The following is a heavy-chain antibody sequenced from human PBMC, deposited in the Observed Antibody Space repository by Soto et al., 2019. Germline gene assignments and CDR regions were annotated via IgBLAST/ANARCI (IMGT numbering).Heavy chain of an antibody. V-gene: IGHV3-23*01. CDR1: GFTFSSYA. CDR2: ISGSGGST. J-gene: IGHJ4*02. CDR3: ARGSLKQPLSPPGY. Sequence: GGSLRLSCAASGFTFSSYAMSWVRQAPGKGLEWVSAISGSGGSTYYADSVKGRFTISRDNAKNTLYLQMNSLRAEDTAVYYCARGSLKQPLSPPGYWGQGTLVTVSS. D-gene: IGHD6-13*01.